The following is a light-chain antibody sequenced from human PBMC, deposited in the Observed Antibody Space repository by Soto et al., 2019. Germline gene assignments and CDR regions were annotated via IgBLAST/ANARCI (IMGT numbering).Light chain of an antibody. CDR2: AAS. V-gene: IGKV1-9*01. J-gene: IGKJ4*01. CDR1: QGISSY. Sequence: DIQLTQSPSFLSASVGDRVTITCRASQGISSYLAWYQQKPGKAPKLLIYAASTLQSGVPSRFSGRGSGTEFTLTISSLQPEDFAIYYCQQLNSYPFTFGGGTKVEIK. CDR3: QQLNSYPFT.